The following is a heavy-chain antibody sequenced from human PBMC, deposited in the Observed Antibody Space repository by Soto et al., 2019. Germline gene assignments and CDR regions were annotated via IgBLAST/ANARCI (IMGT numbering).Heavy chain of an antibody. Sequence: PGGSLRLSCAASGFTFDDYAMHWVRQAPGKGLEWVSGISWNSGSIGYADSAKGRFTISRDNAKNSLYLQMNSLRAEDTALYYCAKAVAATRYNWFDPWGQGTLVTVSS. J-gene: IGHJ5*02. D-gene: IGHD2-15*01. V-gene: IGHV3-9*01. CDR1: GFTFDDYA. CDR2: ISWNSGSI. CDR3: AKAVAATRYNWFDP.